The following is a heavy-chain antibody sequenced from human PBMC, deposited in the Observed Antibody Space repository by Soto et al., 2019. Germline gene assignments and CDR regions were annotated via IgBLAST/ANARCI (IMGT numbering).Heavy chain of an antibody. D-gene: IGHD2-15*01. V-gene: IGHV4-39*01. CDR3: APLSVSLSGPYGINV. CDR2: MLYSELT. J-gene: IGHJ6*02. Sequence: KPSETLSLTCSVSGYSVSSSDYYWAWIRQPPGKGLEWMGSMLYSELTYYNPSLKSRVTLSVDTSKNQFSVRLNSVTASDTAVYYCAPLSVSLSGPYGINVWGQGPTATVS. CDR1: GYSVSSSDYY.